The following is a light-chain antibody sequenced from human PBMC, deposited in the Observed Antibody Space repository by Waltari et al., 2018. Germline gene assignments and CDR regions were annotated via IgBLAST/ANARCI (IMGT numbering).Light chain of an antibody. CDR2: DVT. J-gene: IGLJ2*01. Sequence: SWYQQHPSKVPKLLVFDVTHRPSGVSDRFSGSKSGNTASLTISGLQSEDGGDYYCSTYTTGVVFGGGTKLTVL. V-gene: IGLV2-14*03. CDR3: STYTTGVV.